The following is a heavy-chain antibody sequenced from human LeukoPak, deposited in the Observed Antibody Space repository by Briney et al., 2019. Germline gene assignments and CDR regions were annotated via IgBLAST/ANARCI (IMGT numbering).Heavy chain of an antibody. D-gene: IGHD3-9*01. CDR3: ARDDYGILTGYYPLPSYGMDV. CDR2: IKQDGSEK. Sequence: PGGSLRLSCAASGFTFSSYWMSWVRQAPGKGLEWVANIKQDGSEKYYVESVKGRFTISRDNAKNSLYLQMNSLRAEDTAVYYCARDDYGILTGYYPLPSYGMDVWGQGTTVTVSS. J-gene: IGHJ6*02. CDR1: GFTFSSYW. V-gene: IGHV3-7*01.